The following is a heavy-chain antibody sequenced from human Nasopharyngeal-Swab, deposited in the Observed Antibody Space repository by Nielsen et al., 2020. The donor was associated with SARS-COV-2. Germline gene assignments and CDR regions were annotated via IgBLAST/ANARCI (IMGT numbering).Heavy chain of an antibody. CDR2: IYDSGNT. Sequence: PGKGLERIGYIYDSGNTNYNPILKSRVTISVDTSNNQFSLTLNSVTAADTAVYFCATRGSHHGTSGYYNTWFDPWGQGTLVTVSS. D-gene: IGHD3-22*01. J-gene: IGHJ5*02. V-gene: IGHV4-59*12. CDR3: ATRGSHHGTSGYYNTWFDP.